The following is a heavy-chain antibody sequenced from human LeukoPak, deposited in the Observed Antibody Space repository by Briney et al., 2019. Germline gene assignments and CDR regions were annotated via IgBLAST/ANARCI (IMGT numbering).Heavy chain of an antibody. Sequence: ASVKVSCKASGYTFTSYYMHWVRQAPGQGLEWMGWISAYNGNTNYAQKLQGRVTMTTDTSTSTAYMELRSLRSDDTAVYYCAKDSSGYPLDYWGQGTLVTVSS. CDR3: AKDSSGYPLDY. J-gene: IGHJ4*02. CDR2: ISAYNGNT. CDR1: GYTFTSYY. D-gene: IGHD3-22*01. V-gene: IGHV1-18*04.